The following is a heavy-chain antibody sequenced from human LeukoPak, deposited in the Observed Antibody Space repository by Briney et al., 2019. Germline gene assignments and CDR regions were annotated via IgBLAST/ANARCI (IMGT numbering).Heavy chain of an antibody. CDR3: AKPYQTLTTVGVLDN. CDR1: GFLFENYY. D-gene: IGHD4-23*01. V-gene: IGHV3-30*18. J-gene: IGHJ4*02. CDR2: ISYDGKLQ. Sequence: GGSLRLSCEASGFLFENYYMYWVRQAPGKGLEWVAAISYDGKLQHFADPVRGRFTISRDQSKNTVYLQINTLTTEDAAVYYCAKPYQTLTTVGVLDNWGQGTLVTVSS.